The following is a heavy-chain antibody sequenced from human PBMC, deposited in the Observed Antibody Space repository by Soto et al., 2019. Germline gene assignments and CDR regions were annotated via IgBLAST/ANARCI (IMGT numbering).Heavy chain of an antibody. D-gene: IGHD3-3*01. Sequence: SETLSLTCAVSGGSISSSNWWSWVRQPPGKGLEWIGEIYHSGSTNYNPSLKSRVTISADTSKNQFSLKLNSVSAADTAVYYCARDHRTILGDYFDYWGQGTLVTVSS. CDR2: IYHSGST. V-gene: IGHV4-4*02. CDR3: ARDHRTILGDYFDY. CDR1: GGSISSSNW. J-gene: IGHJ4*02.